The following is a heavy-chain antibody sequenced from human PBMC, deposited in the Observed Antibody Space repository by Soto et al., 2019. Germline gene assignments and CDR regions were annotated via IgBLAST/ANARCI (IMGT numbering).Heavy chain of an antibody. D-gene: IGHD3-10*01. J-gene: IGHJ6*02. CDR1: GDSVSSNSAA. V-gene: IGHV6-1*01. Sequence: SQTLSLTCAISGDSVSSNSAAWNWIRQSPSRGLEWLGRTYYRSKWYNDYAVSVKGRITINPDTSKNQFSLRLNSVTPEDTAVYYCARGGTNYYGSGSFNYYYYYGMDVWGQGTTVTVSS. CDR2: TYYRSKWYN. CDR3: ARGGTNYYGSGSFNYYYYYGMDV.